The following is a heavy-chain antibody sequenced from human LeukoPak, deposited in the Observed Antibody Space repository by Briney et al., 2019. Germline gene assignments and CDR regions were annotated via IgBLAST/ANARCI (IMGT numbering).Heavy chain of an antibody. J-gene: IGHJ4*02. CDR2: ISSSSSYI. V-gene: IGHV3-21*01. CDR1: GFTFSSYS. D-gene: IGHD3-10*01. Sequence: GGSLRLSCTASGFTFSSYSMNWVRQAPGKGLEWVSYISSSSSYIYYADSVKGRFTISRDNAKNSLYLQMNSMRAEDTAVYYCANQRETQGSFSEFDSWGQGALVTVSS. CDR3: ANQRETQGSFSEFDS.